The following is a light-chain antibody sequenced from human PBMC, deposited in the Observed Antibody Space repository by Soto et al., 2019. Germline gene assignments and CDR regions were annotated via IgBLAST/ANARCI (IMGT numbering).Light chain of an antibody. J-gene: IGLJ1*01. CDR3: QSYDSSLSGYV. Sequence: QSVLTQPPSVSGAPGQRVTISCTGSSPNIGAGYDVHWYQQLPGTAPKLLIYGNSNRPSGVPDRFSGSKSGTAASLALTGLQAEDEADYYCQSYDSSLSGYVFGTGTKVTVL. V-gene: IGLV1-40*01. CDR2: GNS. CDR1: SPNIGAGYD.